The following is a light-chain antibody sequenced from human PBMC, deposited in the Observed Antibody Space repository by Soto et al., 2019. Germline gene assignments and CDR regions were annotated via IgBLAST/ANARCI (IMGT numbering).Light chain of an antibody. V-gene: IGKV3-20*01. Sequence: EIVLTQSPGTLSLSPGERATLSCRASQSVSTSLAWYQQKPGQAPRLLIYGAANRATGIPDRFSGSGSGTDFPLTISRLEHEDFAVYFCQQHGSSPYTFGQGTKVEIK. CDR3: QQHGSSPYT. J-gene: IGKJ2*01. CDR2: GAA. CDR1: QSVSTS.